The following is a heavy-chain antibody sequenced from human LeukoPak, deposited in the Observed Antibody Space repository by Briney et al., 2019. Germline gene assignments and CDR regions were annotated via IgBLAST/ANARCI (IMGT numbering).Heavy chain of an antibody. D-gene: IGHD3-3*01. CDR3: AKMLGSYYDFWTGEN. V-gene: IGHV3-23*01. Sequence: PGGSLRLSCAASGFSFSSSAMSWVRQAPGKGLEWVSVISGSGGNTKYADSVKGRFTISRDNSKNTLYLQMNSLRAEDTAVYYCAKMLGSYYDFWTGENWGQGTLVTVSS. J-gene: IGHJ4*02. CDR1: GFSFSSSA. CDR2: ISGSGGNT.